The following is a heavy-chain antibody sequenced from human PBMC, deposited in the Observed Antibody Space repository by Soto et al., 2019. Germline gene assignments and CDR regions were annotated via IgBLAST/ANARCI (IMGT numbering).Heavy chain of an antibody. V-gene: IGHV1-3*05. CDR1: GYTFTSYA. Sequence: QVQLVQSGAEEKKPGASVKVSCKASGYTFTSYAMHWERQAPGQRLEWMGWINAGNGNTKYSQKFQGRVTITRDTAASTAYMELSSLRSEDTAVYYCARDLGYALPDYWGQGTLVTVSS. CDR3: ARDLGYALPDY. J-gene: IGHJ4*02. CDR2: INAGNGNT. D-gene: IGHD2-15*01.